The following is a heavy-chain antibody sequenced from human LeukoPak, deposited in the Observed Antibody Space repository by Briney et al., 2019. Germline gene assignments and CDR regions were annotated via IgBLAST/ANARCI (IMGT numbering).Heavy chain of an antibody. CDR1: GYTFTSYA. V-gene: IGHV1-69*06. D-gene: IGHD2-21*02. J-gene: IGHJ5*02. CDR3: ARGLNPAYCGGDCYPNWFDP. Sequence: SVKVSCKASGYTFTSYAISWVRQAPGQGLEWMGGIIPIFGTANYAQKFQGRVTITADKSTSTAYMELSSLRSEDTAVYYCARGLNPAYCGGDCYPNWFDPWGQGTLVTVSS. CDR2: IIPIFGTA.